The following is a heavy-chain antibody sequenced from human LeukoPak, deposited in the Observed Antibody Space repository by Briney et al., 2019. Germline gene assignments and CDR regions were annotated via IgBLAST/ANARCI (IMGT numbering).Heavy chain of an antibody. D-gene: IGHD1-20*01. J-gene: IGHJ5*01. V-gene: IGHV3-74*01. CDR2: INIDGSIT. CDR3: ARDDNSDWFDS. Sequence: GGSLRLSCAAAGFTFSSYWMRGVRQAPGKRLVWVSCINIDGSITSNADSVKGRFTFSRDNAKNTLHLQMNSLTADDTAVYYCARDDNSDWFDSWGQGTLVTVSS. CDR1: GFTFSSYW.